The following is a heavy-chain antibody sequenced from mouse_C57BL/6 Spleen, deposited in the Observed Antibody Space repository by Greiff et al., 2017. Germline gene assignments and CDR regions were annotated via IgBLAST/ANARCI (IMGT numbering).Heavy chain of an antibody. Sequence: LQQPGAELVRPGSSVKLSCKDSYFAFMASAMHWVKQRPGHGLEWIGSFTMYSDATEYSENFQGKATLTANTSSSTADMELSSLTSEDSAVYYCARGAYDYETGDWYVDVWGTGTTVTVSS. D-gene: IGHD2-4*01. J-gene: IGHJ1*03. CDR3: ARGAYDYETGDWYVDV. CDR2: FTMYSDAT. V-gene: IGHV1-49*01. CDR1: YFAFMASA.